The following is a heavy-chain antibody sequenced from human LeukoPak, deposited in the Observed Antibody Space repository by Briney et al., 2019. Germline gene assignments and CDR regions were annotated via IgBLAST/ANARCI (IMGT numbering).Heavy chain of an antibody. Sequence: SGTLSLTCAVYGGSFSGYYWSWIRQPPGKGLEWIGEINHSGSTNYNPSLKSRVTISVDTSKNQFSLKLSSVTAADTAVYYCARGHLAAPLDYWGQGTLVTVSS. D-gene: IGHD6-25*01. CDR3: ARGHLAAPLDY. CDR1: GGSFSGYY. J-gene: IGHJ4*02. V-gene: IGHV4-34*01. CDR2: INHSGST.